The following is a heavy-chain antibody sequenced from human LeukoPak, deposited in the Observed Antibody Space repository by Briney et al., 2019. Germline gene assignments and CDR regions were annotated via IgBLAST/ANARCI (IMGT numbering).Heavy chain of an antibody. J-gene: IGHJ4*02. V-gene: IGHV4-31*03. CDR3: ARAPTYCSGGSCYVYCFDY. CDR1: VGSLSSGSYY. CDR2: IDYNGST. D-gene: IGHD2-15*01. Sequence: SQTLSLTCTVSVGSLSSGSYYWRWIRQHPGKGLEWVGYIDYNGSTYYNPSLKSRVTISVDTSKNQFSLKLSSVTAADTAVYYCARAPTYCSGGSCYVYCFDYWGQGTLVTVSS.